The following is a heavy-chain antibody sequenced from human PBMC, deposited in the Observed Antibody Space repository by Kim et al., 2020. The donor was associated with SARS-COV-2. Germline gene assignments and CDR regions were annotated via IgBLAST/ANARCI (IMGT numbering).Heavy chain of an antibody. V-gene: IGHV5-51*01. J-gene: IGHJ5*02. CDR1: GYSFTSYW. D-gene: IGHD3-10*01. Sequence: GESLKISCKGSGYSFTSYWIGWVRQMPGKGLEWMGIIYPGDSDTRYSPSFQGQVTISADKSISTAYLQWSSLKASDTAIDYCASRGPMVRGPWVSWGQGTLVTVSS. CDR2: IYPGDSDT. CDR3: ASRGPMVRGPWVS.